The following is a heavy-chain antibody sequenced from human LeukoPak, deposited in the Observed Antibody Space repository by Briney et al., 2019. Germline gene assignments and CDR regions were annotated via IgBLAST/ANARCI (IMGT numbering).Heavy chain of an antibody. J-gene: IGHJ4*02. CDR1: GYSISSGYY. CDR3: ARDLRGFRDIVVVPAVFSFDY. CDR2: IYHSGST. D-gene: IGHD2-2*01. Sequence: PSETLSLTXTVSGYSISSGYYWGWIRQPPGKGLEWIGRIYHSGSTYYNPSLKSRVTISVDTSKTQFSLKLSSVTAADTAVYYCARDLRGFRDIVVVPAVFSFDYWGQGTLVTVSS. V-gene: IGHV4-38-2*02.